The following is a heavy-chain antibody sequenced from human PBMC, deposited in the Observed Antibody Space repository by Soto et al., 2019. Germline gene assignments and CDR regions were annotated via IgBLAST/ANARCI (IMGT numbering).Heavy chain of an antibody. J-gene: IGHJ4*02. D-gene: IGHD1-26*01. CDR1: GGSLSGYY. CDR2: FNHSGDT. CDR3: ARHHVRGRTIAGAAEF. Sequence: QVQLQQWGAGLLKPSETLSLTCAVYGGSLSGYYWSWIRQPPGKALEWIGEFNHSGDTNYNPSLKSRVTRSVDTSKNQLCLNLSAVTAADTAMYYCARHHVRGRTIAGAAEFWGQGTLVTVSS. V-gene: IGHV4-34*01.